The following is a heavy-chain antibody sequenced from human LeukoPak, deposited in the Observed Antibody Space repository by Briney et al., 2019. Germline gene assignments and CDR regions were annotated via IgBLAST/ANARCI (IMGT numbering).Heavy chain of an antibody. D-gene: IGHD3-10*01. J-gene: IGHJ4*02. CDR3: ARNDYGWGSHPY. Sequence: GGSLRLSCAGSGLTFSSYWMTWVRQAPGKGLEWVANIKPDGSEKAYVDSVKGRFTISRDNAKNSLYLQMNSLRAEDTAVYYCARNDYGWGSHPYWGQGTLVTVSS. V-gene: IGHV3-7*04. CDR1: GLTFSSYW. CDR2: IKPDGSEK.